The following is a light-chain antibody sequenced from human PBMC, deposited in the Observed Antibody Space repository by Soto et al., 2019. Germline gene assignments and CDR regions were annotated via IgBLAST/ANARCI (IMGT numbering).Light chain of an antibody. Sequence: QSALTQPASVSGSPGQSITISCTGTSSDVGGYNYVSWYQHHPGKAPKLMIYEVSNRPSGVSDRFSGSKSGNTASLTISGLQAEDEADYYCSSYTSSSTYVIGAGTKVNVL. J-gene: IGLJ1*01. CDR2: EVS. CDR3: SSYTSSSTYV. CDR1: SSDVGGYNY. V-gene: IGLV2-14*01.